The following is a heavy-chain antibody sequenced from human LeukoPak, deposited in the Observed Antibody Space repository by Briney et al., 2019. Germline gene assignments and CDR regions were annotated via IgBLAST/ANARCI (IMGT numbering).Heavy chain of an antibody. J-gene: IGHJ4*02. Sequence: PGGSLRLSCAASGFTFRSFDMSWVRQAPGKGLEWVSHINWNGNTIGYGDSVKGRFTISRDNAKNSLYLQMNSLRAEDTAFYYCARGLMGGYPYFENWGQGTLVTVSS. D-gene: IGHD3-22*01. V-gene: IGHV3-20*04. CDR3: ARGLMGGYPYFEN. CDR1: GFTFRSFD. CDR2: INWNGNTI.